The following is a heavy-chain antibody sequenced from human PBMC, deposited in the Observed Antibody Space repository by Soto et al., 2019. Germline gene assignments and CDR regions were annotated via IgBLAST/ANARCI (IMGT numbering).Heavy chain of an antibody. CDR3: ARDNDRLQLGGNYYYIMDV. J-gene: IGHJ6*02. Sequence: QVQLVQSGAEVKEPGSSVKVSCKASGGTFSSYAISWVRQAPGQGLEWMGGIIPLFRTPDYAQKFQGRVTFTPDKXPSTAYMELSSLRFDDTAVYYCARDNDRLQLGGNYYYIMDVWGQETTITVSS. D-gene: IGHD4-4*01. V-gene: IGHV1-69*14. CDR2: IIPLFRTP. CDR1: GGTFSSYA.